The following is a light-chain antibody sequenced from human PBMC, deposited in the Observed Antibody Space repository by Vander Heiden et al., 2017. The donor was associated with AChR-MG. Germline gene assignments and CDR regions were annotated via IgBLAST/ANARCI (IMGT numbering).Light chain of an antibody. CDR1: NGAVTRGYY. Sequence: TVVTQEPSLTVSPGGTVTLTCGSSNGAVTRGYYPNWFQQKPGQAPRALIYSATNKYSWTPARFSGSLLGGKAALTLAAVQPEDEAEYYCLLYYGGPWVFGGGTKLTVL. J-gene: IGLJ3*02. CDR3: LLYYGGPWV. V-gene: IGLV7-43*01. CDR2: SAT.